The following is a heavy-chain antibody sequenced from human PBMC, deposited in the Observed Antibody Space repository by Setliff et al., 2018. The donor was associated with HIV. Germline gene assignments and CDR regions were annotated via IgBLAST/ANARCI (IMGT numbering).Heavy chain of an antibody. D-gene: IGHD3-16*01. Sequence: PGGSLRLSCAASGFTVSGYWMSWVRQAPGKGLEWVANIKQDGSEIYYMDSVKGRFTISRDNARTSLFLEMRSLRDEDTAVYLCANLWELGAWGQGTLVTVSS. CDR3: ANLWELGA. CDR1: GFTVSGYW. CDR2: IKQDGSEI. J-gene: IGHJ5*02. V-gene: IGHV3-7*03.